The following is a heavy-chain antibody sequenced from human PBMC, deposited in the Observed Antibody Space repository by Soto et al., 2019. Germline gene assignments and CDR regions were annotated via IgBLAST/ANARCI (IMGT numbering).Heavy chain of an antibody. CDR1: GYTFTSYG. CDR3: ARDLDYYDGSGYYPMDAFGI. V-gene: IGHV1-18*01. Sequence: QVPLVQSGAEVKKPGASVKVSCKASGYTFTSYGISWVRQAPGQGLEWMGWISAYNGNTNYAQKLQGRVTMTTDTSTSTAYRELRSLRSYDTAVYYCARDLDYYDGSGYYPMDAFGIWGQGTMVTVSS. D-gene: IGHD3-22*01. CDR2: ISAYNGNT. J-gene: IGHJ3*02.